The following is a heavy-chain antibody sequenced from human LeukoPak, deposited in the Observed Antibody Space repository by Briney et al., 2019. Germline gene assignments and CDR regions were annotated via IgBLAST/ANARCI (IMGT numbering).Heavy chain of an antibody. Sequence: SETLSLTCAVYGGSFSGYYWSWIRQPPGKGLEWIGYIYYSGSTNYNPSLKSRVTISVDTSKNQFSLKLSSVTAADTAVYYCAGSGSGSYGWFDPWGQGTLVTVSS. J-gene: IGHJ5*02. CDR3: AGSGSGSYGWFDP. CDR1: GGSFSGYY. V-gene: IGHV4-59*01. CDR2: IYYSGST. D-gene: IGHD3-10*01.